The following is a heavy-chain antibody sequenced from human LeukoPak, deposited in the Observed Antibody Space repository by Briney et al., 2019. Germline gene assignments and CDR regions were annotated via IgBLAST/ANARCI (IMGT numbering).Heavy chain of an antibody. V-gene: IGHV1-69*13. Sequence: SVKVSCKASGGTFSSYAISWVRQAPGQGLEWMGGIIPIFGTANYAQKFQGRVTITADESTSTAYMELSSLRSEDTAVYYCASSRTMVRGVIGPLYYYCGMDVWGQGTTVTVSS. J-gene: IGHJ6*02. CDR2: IIPIFGTA. D-gene: IGHD3-10*01. CDR1: GGTFSSYA. CDR3: ASSRTMVRGVIGPLYYYCGMDV.